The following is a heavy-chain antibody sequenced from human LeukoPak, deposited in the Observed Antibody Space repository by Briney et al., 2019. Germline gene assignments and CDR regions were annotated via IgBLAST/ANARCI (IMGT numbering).Heavy chain of an antibody. D-gene: IGHD2-2*01. V-gene: IGHV1-2*02. CDR2: INPNSGGT. CDR1: GYTFTGYY. CDR3: AVLWENQLLPGDP. Sequence: ASVKVSCKASGYTFTGYYMHWVRQAPGQGLEWMGWINPNSGGTNYAQKFQGRVTMTRDTSISTAYMELSKLRSDDTAVYYCAVLWENQLLPGDPWGQGTLVTVSS. J-gene: IGHJ5*02.